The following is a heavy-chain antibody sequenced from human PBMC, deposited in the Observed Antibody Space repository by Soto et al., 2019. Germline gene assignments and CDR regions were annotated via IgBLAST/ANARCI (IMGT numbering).Heavy chain of an antibody. D-gene: IGHD3-22*01. CDR1: GGSISSYY. CDR3: ARHRDSSGYYYVADYYYGMDV. V-gene: IGHV4-59*08. J-gene: IGHJ6*02. Sequence: SETLSLTCTVSGGSISSYYWSWIRQPPGKGLEWIGYIYYSGSTNYNPSLKSRVTISVDTSKNQFSLKLSSVTAADTAVYYCARHRDSSGYYYVADYYYGMDVWGQGTTVTVSS. CDR2: IYYSGST.